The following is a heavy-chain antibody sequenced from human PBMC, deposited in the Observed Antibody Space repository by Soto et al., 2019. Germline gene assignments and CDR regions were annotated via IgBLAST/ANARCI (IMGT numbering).Heavy chain of an antibody. V-gene: IGHV4-59*01. Sequence: SETLSLTCTVSGGSISSYYWSWIRQPPGKGLEWIGYIYYSGSTNYNPSLKSRVTISVDTSKNQFSLKLSSVNTADTAIYYCTRGGYPYKPGHWGQGTLVTVSS. CDR3: TRGGYPYKPGH. CDR1: GGSISSYY. J-gene: IGHJ4*02. D-gene: IGHD5-12*01. CDR2: IYYSGST.